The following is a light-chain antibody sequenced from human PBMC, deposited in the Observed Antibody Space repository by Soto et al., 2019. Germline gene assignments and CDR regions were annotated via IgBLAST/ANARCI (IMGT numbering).Light chain of an antibody. CDR1: SSDVGGYNY. J-gene: IGLJ1*01. CDR3: NSSTTSGTLV. V-gene: IGLV2-14*01. Sequence: QSALTQPASVSGSPGQSITISCTGTSSDVGGYNYASWYQQDPGKAPKLMIYEVSYRPSGVSNRFSASKSGNTASLTISGLQAEDEADYYCNSSTTSGTLVFGTGTKLTVL. CDR2: EVS.